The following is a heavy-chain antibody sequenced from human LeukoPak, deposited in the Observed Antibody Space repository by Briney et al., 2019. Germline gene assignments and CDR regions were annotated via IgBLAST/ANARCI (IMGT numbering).Heavy chain of an antibody. Sequence: GGPLRLSCAASGFTFSSYWMHWVRQAPGKGLVWVSRINTDGSSTSYADSVKGRFTISRDNAKNTLYLQMNSLRAEDTAVYYCARSGPLGDGYNWQIYWGQGTLVTVSS. CDR2: INTDGSST. CDR3: ARSGPLGDGYNWQIY. J-gene: IGHJ4*02. V-gene: IGHV3-74*01. D-gene: IGHD5-24*01. CDR1: GFTFSSYW.